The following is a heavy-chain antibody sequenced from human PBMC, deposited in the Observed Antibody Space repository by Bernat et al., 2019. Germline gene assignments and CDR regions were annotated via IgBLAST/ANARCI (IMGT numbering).Heavy chain of an antibody. V-gene: IGHV4-31*03. CDR3: ARDRRGSASPYYYSGMDV. J-gene: IGHJ6*02. CDR1: GGSISSGGYY. Sequence: QVQLQESGPGLVKPSQTLSLTCTVSGGSISSGGYYWSWIRQHPGKGLEWIGYIYYSGSTYYNPSLKSRVTISVDTSKNQFSLKLSSVTAADTALYYCARDRRGSASPYYYSGMDVWGQGTTVTVSS. CDR2: IYYSGST.